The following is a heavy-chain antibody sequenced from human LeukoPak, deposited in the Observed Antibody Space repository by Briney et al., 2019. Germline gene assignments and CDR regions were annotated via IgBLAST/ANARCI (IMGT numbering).Heavy chain of an antibody. D-gene: IGHD2-15*01. CDR2: IYPGDSDT. CDR3: ARSQAYCSRGSRLQGDWFAP. V-gene: IGHV5-51*01. J-gene: IGHJ5*02. CDR1: GYSFTNYW. Sequence: GEALKISCNGSGYSFTNYWIGWGRQMPGKGLEWMGLIYPGDSDTRYSPSFQGQVTISADKSISTTDLQWSSLKAADTAMYYSARSQAYCSRGSRLQGDWFAPCGRGTLVTVSS.